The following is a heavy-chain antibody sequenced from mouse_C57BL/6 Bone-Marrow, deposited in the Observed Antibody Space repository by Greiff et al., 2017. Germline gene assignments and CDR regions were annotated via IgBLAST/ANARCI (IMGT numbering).Heavy chain of an antibody. CDR2: INPGSGGT. Sequence: QVQLQQPGAELVRPGTSVKVSCKASGYAFTNYLIEWVKQRPGQGLEWIGVINPGSGGTNYNEKFKGKATLTVDKSSSTAYMQLSSLTSEDSAVYFCARCYYYGSSVFDYWGQGTTLTVSS. D-gene: IGHD1-1*01. CDR1: GYAFTNYL. J-gene: IGHJ2*01. CDR3: ARCYYYGSSVFDY. V-gene: IGHV1-54*01.